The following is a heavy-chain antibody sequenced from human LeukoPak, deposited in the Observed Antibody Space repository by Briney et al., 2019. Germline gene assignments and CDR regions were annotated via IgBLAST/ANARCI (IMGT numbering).Heavy chain of an antibody. D-gene: IGHD3-22*01. V-gene: IGHV4-59*08. CDR1: GGSMRSYH. CDR2: IYYNGST. J-gene: IGHJ4*02. Sequence: PSETLSLTCTVSGGSMRSYHWSWIRQPPGKGLEWIGYIYYNGSTNYNPSLKSRVTISVDTSKNQFSLKLSSVTAADTAVYYCVRLLYYYESSGFDYWGQGTLVTVSS. CDR3: VRLLYYYESSGFDY.